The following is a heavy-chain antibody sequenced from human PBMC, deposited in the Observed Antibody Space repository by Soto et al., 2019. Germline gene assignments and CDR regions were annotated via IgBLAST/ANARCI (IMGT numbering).Heavy chain of an antibody. CDR2: ISSSGSTI. CDR3: ARDKYCGGDCDPYLLEYGMDF. J-gene: IGHJ6*02. CDR1: GFTFSSYE. D-gene: IGHD2-21*02. Sequence: GGSLRLSCAASGFTFSSYEMNWVRQAPGRGMEWVSYISSSGSTIYYADSVKGRFTISRDNAKHPPYLQMNSLRAEDTAVYYCARDKYCGGDCDPYLLEYGMDFWGQGTTVTVSS. V-gene: IGHV3-48*03.